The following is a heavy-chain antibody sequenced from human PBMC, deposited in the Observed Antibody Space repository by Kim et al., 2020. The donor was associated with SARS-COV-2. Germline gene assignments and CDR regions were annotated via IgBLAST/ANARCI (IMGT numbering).Heavy chain of an antibody. D-gene: IGHD2-8*01. CDR2: ISGSGGST. J-gene: IGHJ6*02. CDR1: GFTFSSYA. CDR3: AKDRIVLMVYAIMGPGAAPVTGMDV. Sequence: GGSLRLSCAASGFTFSSYAMSWVRQAPGKGLEWVSAISGSGGSTYYADSVKGRFAISRDNSKNTLYLQMNSLRAEDTAVYYCAKDRIVLMVYAIMGPGAAPVTGMDVCGQGTTLTVSS. V-gene: IGHV3-23*01.